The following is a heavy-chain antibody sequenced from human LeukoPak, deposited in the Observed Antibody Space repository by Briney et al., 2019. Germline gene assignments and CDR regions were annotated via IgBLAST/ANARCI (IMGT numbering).Heavy chain of an antibody. CDR3: ARAPRITIFGVVKNWFDP. V-gene: IGHV4-34*01. Sequence: SETLSLTCAVHGGSFSGYYWSWIRQPPGKGLEWIGEINHSGSTNYNPSLKSRVTISVDTSKNQFSLKLSSVTAADTAVYYCARAPRITIFGVVKNWFDPWGQGTLVTVSS. CDR1: GGSFSGYY. D-gene: IGHD3-3*01. CDR2: INHSGST. J-gene: IGHJ5*02.